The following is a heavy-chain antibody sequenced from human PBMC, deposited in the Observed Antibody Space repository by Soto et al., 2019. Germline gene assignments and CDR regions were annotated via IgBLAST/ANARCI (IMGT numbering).Heavy chain of an antibody. CDR1: GGSFSGYY. J-gene: IGHJ4*02. CDR2: INHSGST. Sequence: PSETLSLTCAVYGGSFSGYYWTWIRQPPGTGLEWIGEINHSGSTNYNPSLKSRVTISVDTSKNQFSLKLTSVTAADTAVYYCARHGAQQWLVAVWGQGTLVTVSS. V-gene: IGHV4-34*01. CDR3: ARHGAQQWLVAV. D-gene: IGHD6-19*01.